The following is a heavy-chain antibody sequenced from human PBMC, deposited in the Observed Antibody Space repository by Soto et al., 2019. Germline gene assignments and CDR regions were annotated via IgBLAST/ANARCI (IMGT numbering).Heavy chain of an antibody. CDR2: ISAYNGNT. D-gene: IGHD2-15*01. CDR3: ARFTGGSYNTYYFYYGMDV. J-gene: IGHJ6*02. CDR1: GYTFTSYG. V-gene: IGHV1-18*04. Sequence: VASVKVSCKASGYTFTSYGISWVRQAPGQGLDWMGWISAYNGNTKYAQDLQGRVTMTTDTSTSTAYMELRSLRSDDTAVYYCARFTGGSYNTYYFYYGMDVWGQGTTVTVYS.